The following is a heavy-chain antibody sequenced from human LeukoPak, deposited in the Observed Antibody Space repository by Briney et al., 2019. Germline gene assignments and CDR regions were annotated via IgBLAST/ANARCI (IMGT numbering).Heavy chain of an antibody. J-gene: IGHJ5*02. CDR3: GRPYYCDSSANYNWFDP. CDR1: GFTFSTYW. CDR2: INSDGSST. Sequence: PGGSLRLSCAASGFTFSTYWMSWVRQAPGKGLVWVSRINSDGSSTSYADSVKGRFTVSRDNAKNTLYLQMNSLRAEDTAVYYCGRPYYCDSSANYNWFDPWGQGTLVTVSS. D-gene: IGHD3-22*01. V-gene: IGHV3-74*01.